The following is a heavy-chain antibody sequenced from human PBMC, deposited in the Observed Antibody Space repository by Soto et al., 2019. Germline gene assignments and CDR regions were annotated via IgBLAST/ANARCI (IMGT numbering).Heavy chain of an antibody. CDR3: ASQHRLRGGPTAFDI. CDR1: GGTFSSYA. D-gene: IGHD3-16*01. V-gene: IGHV1-69*13. CDR2: IIPIFGTA. J-gene: IGHJ3*02. Sequence: SVKVSCKASGGTFSSYAISWVRQAPGQGLEWMGGIIPIFGTANYAQKFQGRVTITADESTSTAYMELSSLRSEDTAVYYCASQHRLRGGPTAFDIWGQGTMVTVS.